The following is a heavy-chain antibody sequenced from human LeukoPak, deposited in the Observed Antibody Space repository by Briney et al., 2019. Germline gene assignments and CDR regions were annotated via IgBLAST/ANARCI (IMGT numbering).Heavy chain of an antibody. V-gene: IGHV3-64D*08. CDR2: TNYNGGST. CDR3: VNPGPGFRGHDSGNRAED. CDR1: GFTFSSDA. D-gene: IGHD5-12*01. J-gene: IGHJ4*02. Sequence: GGSLTLSYIASGFTFSSDAMHWVRQAPGKGLEYVSATNYNGGSTYYTDPVKGRFTASRDNSKNTLSLQMSSLRPEDTAVYYCVNPGPGFRGHDSGNRAEDWARGTLVTVSS.